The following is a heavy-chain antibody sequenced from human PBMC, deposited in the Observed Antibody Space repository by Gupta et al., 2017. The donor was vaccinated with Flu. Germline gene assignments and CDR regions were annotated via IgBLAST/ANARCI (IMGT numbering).Heavy chain of an antibody. CDR1: GFTFSNYA. Sequence: EVQLLESGGDLVQPGGSLRLSCVASGFTFSNYAMTWVRQAPGKGLEWVSSISNSGITILYANSVKGRFTISRDSSKNTLYLQMNSLRAEDAAVYYCAKMIPNAGGPSRFDSWGQGTLVTVSS. D-gene: IGHD3-10*01. V-gene: IGHV3-23*01. J-gene: IGHJ4*02. CDR2: ISNSGITI. CDR3: AKMIPNAGGPSRFDS.